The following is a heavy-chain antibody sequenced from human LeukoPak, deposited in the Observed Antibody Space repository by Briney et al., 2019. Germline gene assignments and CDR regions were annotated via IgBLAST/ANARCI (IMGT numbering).Heavy chain of an antibody. V-gene: IGHV1-18*01. Sequence: ASVTDFCQASGYTFTTYGISWVRQAPGQGLEGMRWISAYNGQTNHTHNLQGRVSMTIDTSTSTAYMELRSLRSDDTAVYYCARCGGSYYVHRWSDPWGQGTLVTVSS. J-gene: IGHJ5*02. CDR1: GYTFTTYG. CDR3: ARCGGSYYVHRWSDP. CDR2: ISAYNGQT. D-gene: IGHD1-26*01.